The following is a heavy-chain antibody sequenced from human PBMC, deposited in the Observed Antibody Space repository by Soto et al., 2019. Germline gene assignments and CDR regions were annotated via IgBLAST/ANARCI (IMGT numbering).Heavy chain of an antibody. D-gene: IGHD2-2*01. CDR1: GYTFTGYY. Sequence: ASVKVSCKASGYTFTGYYVHWVRQAPGQGLEWMGWINPNTGGTKYEQKFQGRVTMTRDTSVSTAYMEVGRLTSDDTAVYYCARARVPTISEGAFDMWGQGTLVTVS. J-gene: IGHJ3*02. CDR2: INPNTGGT. CDR3: ARARVPTISEGAFDM. V-gene: IGHV1-2*02.